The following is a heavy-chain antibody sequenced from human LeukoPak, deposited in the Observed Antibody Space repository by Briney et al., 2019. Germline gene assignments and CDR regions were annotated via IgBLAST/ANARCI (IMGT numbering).Heavy chain of an antibody. V-gene: IGHV4-4*07. J-gene: IGHJ6*02. CDR2: IYTSGST. CDR1: GGSISSYY. CDR3: ARESPYTIFGVVIVSGKAYYGMDV. Sequence: SETLSLTCTVSGGSISSYYWSWIRQPAGKGLEWIGRIYTSGSTNYNPSLKSRVTMSVDTSKNQFSLKLSSVTAADTAVYYCARESPYTIFGVVIVSGKAYYGMDVWGQGTTVTVSS. D-gene: IGHD3-3*01.